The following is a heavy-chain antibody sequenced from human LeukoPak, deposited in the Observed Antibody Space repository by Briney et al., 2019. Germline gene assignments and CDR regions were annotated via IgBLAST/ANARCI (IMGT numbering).Heavy chain of an antibody. Sequence: GGSLRLSCAASRFTFSSYWMHWVRQAPGKGLVWVSQINGDGSSTTYADSVKGRFTISRDNAKNTLYLQMNSLKAEDTGLYYCARELISTNAFDIWGQGTVVTVSS. CDR1: RFTFSSYW. D-gene: IGHD3-22*01. J-gene: IGHJ3*02. CDR3: ARELISTNAFDI. V-gene: IGHV3-74*01. CDR2: INGDGSST.